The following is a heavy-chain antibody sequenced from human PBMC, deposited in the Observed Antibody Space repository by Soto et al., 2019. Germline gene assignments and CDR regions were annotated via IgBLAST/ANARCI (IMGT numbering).Heavy chain of an antibody. Sequence: QVQLVQSGAEVKKPGSSVKVSCKASGGTFSSYTISWVRQAPGQGLEWMGRIIPILGIANYAQKFQGRVTITADKSTSTAYMELSSLRSEDTAVYYCARDDPGGNWNAAWGQGTLVTVSS. J-gene: IGHJ5*02. CDR3: ARDDPGGNWNAA. V-gene: IGHV1-69*08. CDR2: IIPILGIA. CDR1: GGTFSSYT. D-gene: IGHD1-1*01.